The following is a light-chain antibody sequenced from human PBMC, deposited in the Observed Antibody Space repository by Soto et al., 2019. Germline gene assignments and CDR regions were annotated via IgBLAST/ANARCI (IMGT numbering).Light chain of an antibody. V-gene: IGLV2-23*01. CDR3: CSYAGSSTYF. CDR2: EGS. Sequence: QSALTQPASVSGSPGQSITISCTRTSSDVGSYNLVSWYQQHPGKAPKLMIYEGSKRPSGVSNRFSGSKSGNTASLTISGLQAEDEADYYCCSYAGSSTYFFGTVTKLTVL. CDR1: SSDVGSYNL. J-gene: IGLJ1*01.